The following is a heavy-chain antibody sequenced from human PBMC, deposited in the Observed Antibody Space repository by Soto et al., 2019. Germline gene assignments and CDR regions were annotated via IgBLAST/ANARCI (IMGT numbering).Heavy chain of an antibody. D-gene: IGHD3-22*01. J-gene: IGHJ3*02. V-gene: IGHV3-21*01. CDR1: GFTFSSYS. CDR3: ARAKRITMIADAFDI. CDR2: ISSSSSYI. Sequence: EVQLVESGGGLVKPGGSLRLSCAASGFTFSSYSMNWVRQAPGKGLEWVSSISSSSSYIYYADSVKGRFTISRDNAKNSLYLQMNSLRAEDTAVYYCARAKRITMIADAFDIWGQGTMVTVSS.